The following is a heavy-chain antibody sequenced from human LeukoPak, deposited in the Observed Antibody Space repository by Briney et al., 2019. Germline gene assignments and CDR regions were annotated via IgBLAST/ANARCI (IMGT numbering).Heavy chain of an antibody. CDR1: GGTFRNYA. CDR3: ASNRVGYCSGGSCLRRSYYYYGMDV. D-gene: IGHD2-15*01. J-gene: IGHJ6*02. Sequence: GASVKVSCKSSGGTFRNYAMSWVRQAPGQGLEWMGGLIPISDTPKYAQKFQGRLTISTDESTSTAYMELSSLTSKATAVYYCASNRVGYCSGGSCLRRSYYYYGMDVWGQGTTVTASS. V-gene: IGHV1-69*05. CDR2: LIPISDTP.